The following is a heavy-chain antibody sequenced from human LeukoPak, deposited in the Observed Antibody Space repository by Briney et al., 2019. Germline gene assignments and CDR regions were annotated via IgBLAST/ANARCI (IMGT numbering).Heavy chain of an antibody. CDR1: GXSISRYY. V-gene: IGHV4-4*07. CDR3: ASGTDYYGMGV. J-gene: IGHJ6*02. Sequence: SETLSLTCTISGXSISRYYWSWIRQPAGKGLEWIGRIYASGSTSYNPSLKSRVTLSVDTSKNQFSLNLNSVSAADTAEYYCASGTDYYGMGVWGHGSTVTVSS. CDR2: IYASGST.